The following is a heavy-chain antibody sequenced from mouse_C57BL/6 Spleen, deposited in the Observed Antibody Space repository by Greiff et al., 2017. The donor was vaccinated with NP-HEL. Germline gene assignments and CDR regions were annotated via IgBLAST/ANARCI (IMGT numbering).Heavy chain of an antibody. J-gene: IGHJ2*01. Sequence: EVMLVESGGGLVKPGGCLKLSCAASGFTFSSYAMSWVRQTPEKRLEWVATISDGGSYTYYPDNVKGRFTISRDNAKNNLYLQMSHLKSEDTAMYYCARDDYGFDYWGQGTTLTVSS. V-gene: IGHV5-4*01. CDR2: ISDGGSYT. CDR3: ARDDYGFDY. D-gene: IGHD2-4*01. CDR1: GFTFSSYA.